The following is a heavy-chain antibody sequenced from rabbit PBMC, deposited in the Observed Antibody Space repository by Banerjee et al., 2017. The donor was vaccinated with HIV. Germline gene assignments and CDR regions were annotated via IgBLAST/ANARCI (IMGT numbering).Heavy chain of an antibody. V-gene: IGHV1S40*01. D-gene: IGHD4-2*01. J-gene: IGHJ4*01. CDR3: ARLGAGNYAANL. CDR1: GFSFSSGYY. CDR2: ISIGGGSP. Sequence: QSLEESGGDLVKPGASPTLTCIASGFSFSSGYYMCWVRQAPGKGVEWIACISIGGGSPDCASWAKGRFTISKTSSTAVTLQMTGLTAADTATYFCARLGAGNYAANLWGPGTLVTVS.